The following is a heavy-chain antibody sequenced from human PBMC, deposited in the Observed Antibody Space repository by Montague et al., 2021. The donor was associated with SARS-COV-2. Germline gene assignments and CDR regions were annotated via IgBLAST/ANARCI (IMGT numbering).Heavy chain of an antibody. J-gene: IGHJ4*02. CDR1: GGSISSSY. CDR2: IYYSGTS. D-gene: IGHD2-15*01. CDR3: ASSGGYCSGGSCYYVY. V-gene: IGHV4-59*01. Sequence: SETLSLTCTVSGGSISSSYWSWIRQPPGKGLEWIGYIYYSGTSNYNPSLKSRVTISIYTSKNQFSLNLNSVTAADGAVYYCASSGGYCSGGSCYYVYWGQGTLVTVSS.